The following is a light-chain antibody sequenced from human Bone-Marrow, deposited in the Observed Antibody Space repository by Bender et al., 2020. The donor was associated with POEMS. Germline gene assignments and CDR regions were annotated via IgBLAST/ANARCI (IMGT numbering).Light chain of an antibody. CDR1: SSDVGSYKV. CDR3: CSYAGSNTYV. CDR2: QGT. V-gene: IGLV2-23*01. Sequence: QSVLTQPPSVSGAPGQRVTISCTRASSDVGSYKVVSWYQQHPGKGPKCIIYQGTKRPSGVSNRFSGSKSGNSASLTISGLQAEDEADYYCCSYAGSNTYVFGTGTKVTVV. J-gene: IGLJ1*01.